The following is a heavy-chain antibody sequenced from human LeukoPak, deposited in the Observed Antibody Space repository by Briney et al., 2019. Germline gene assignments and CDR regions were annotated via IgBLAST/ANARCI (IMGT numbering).Heavy chain of an antibody. J-gene: IGHJ5*02. D-gene: IGHD3-16*01. Sequence: SETLSLPCSISGDSISTNSYWWGWIRQSPGKGVALIGSIYSSGNIHYNPSLKTRPTLPPDTSKHHYSVRPTSVPAANTAIFLGARRGIWDLQISNWFDPGGQGTLVIVSS. V-gene: IGHV4-39*01. CDR3: ARRGIWDLQISNWFDP. CDR1: GDSISTNSYW. CDR2: IYSSGNI.